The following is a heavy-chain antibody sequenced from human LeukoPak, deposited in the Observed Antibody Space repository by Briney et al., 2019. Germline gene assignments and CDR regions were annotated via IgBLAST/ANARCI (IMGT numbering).Heavy chain of an antibody. J-gene: IGHJ4*02. V-gene: IGHV3-30*03. CDR2: ISYDVSNK. Sequence: ARSRRLSCAPSGFTFSSYGTHWVSQVPSKGLEWVAVISYDVSNKYYADSVNGRFTIPRDNSKNTLYLQMNSLRAEDTAVYYSALTGGSSNYWGQGTLVTVSS. CDR3: ALTGGSSNY. CDR1: GFTFSSYG. D-gene: IGHD1-26*01.